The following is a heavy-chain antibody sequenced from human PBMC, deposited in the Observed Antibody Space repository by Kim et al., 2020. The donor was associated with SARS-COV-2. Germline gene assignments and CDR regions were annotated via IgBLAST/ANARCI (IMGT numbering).Heavy chain of an antibody. CDR3: ARDRWLRYFDWVPGVSFDF. CDR2: IWYDGSNK. D-gene: IGHD3-9*01. Sequence: GGSLRLSCAASGFTFSTYGMHWVRQAPGKGLEWVAIIWYDGSNKYYADSVKGRFTISRDNSKNTLYLQMNSLRAEDTAVYYCARDRWLRYFDWVPGVSFDFWGQGTLVTVS. J-gene: IGHJ4*02. CDR1: GFTFSTYG. V-gene: IGHV3-33*01.